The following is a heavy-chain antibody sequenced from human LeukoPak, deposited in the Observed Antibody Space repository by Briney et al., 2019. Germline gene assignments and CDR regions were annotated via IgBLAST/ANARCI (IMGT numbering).Heavy chain of an antibody. CDR1: GFTFSSYW. D-gene: IGHD2-15*01. J-gene: IGHJ4*02. CDR3: ARVADCSGGSCYSGVVYFDY. Sequence: GGSLRLSCAASGFTFSSYWMSWVRQAPGKGLEWVANIKQDGSEKDYVDSVKGRFTISRDNAKNSLYLQMNSLRAEDTAVYYCARVADCSGGSCYSGVVYFDYWGQGTLVTVSS. V-gene: IGHV3-7*01. CDR2: IKQDGSEK.